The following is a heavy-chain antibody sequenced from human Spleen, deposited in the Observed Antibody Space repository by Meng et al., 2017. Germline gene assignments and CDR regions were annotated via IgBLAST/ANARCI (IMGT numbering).Heavy chain of an antibody. Sequence: QVQLQESGPGLVKPSETLSLTCTVSGGSMNNDHWWSWVRQTPGKGLEWIGEIWHAGGTNYNPSFKSRVTMSTDKSNNQFSLKLTSGTAADTAVYYCAIDGSGWQQEDFWGQGTLVTVSS. CDR1: GGSMNNDHW. J-gene: IGHJ4*02. V-gene: IGHV4-4*02. D-gene: IGHD6-19*01. CDR2: IWHAGGT. CDR3: AIDGSGWQQEDF.